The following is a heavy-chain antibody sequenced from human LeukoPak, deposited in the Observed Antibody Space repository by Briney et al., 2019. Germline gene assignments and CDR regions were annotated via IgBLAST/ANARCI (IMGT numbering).Heavy chain of an antibody. D-gene: IGHD6-19*01. CDR2: INNDGSST. J-gene: IGHJ4*02. V-gene: IGHV3-74*01. CDR1: GSTFSSYW. CDR3: AGASYNSGWYLEY. Sequence: GGSLRLSCAASGSTFSSYWMHWVRQAPGKGLVWVSRINNDGSSTNYADSVKGRFTISRDNPKNTLYLQMNSLRAEDTAVYYCAGASYNSGWYLEYWGQGILVTVSS.